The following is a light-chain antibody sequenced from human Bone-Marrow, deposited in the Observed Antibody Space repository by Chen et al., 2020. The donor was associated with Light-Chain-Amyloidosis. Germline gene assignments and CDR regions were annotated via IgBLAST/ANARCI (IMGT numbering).Light chain of an antibody. CDR3: QVWDSSSDRGV. Sequence: YVLTQPPSVSVAPGQTARITCGGNNSGRESVHWYQQKPGQAPVLVVYADRDRPSGIPKRFSGSKSGNTATLTISRVEAGDEADYYCQVWDSSSDRGVFGGGTKLTVL. CDR2: ADR. V-gene: IGLV3-21*02. CDR1: NSGRES. J-gene: IGLJ3*02.